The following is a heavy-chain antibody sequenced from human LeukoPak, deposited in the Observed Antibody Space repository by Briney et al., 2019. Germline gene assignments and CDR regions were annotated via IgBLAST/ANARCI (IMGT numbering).Heavy chain of an antibody. D-gene: IGHD5-12*01. CDR3: ARSRGYSGYAYDAFDI. CDR2: VYYSGST. Sequence: SGTLSLTCSVSGVSINNYYWSWIREPPGRGLEWIGYVYYSGSTNYNPSLKSRVTISVDTSKNQFSLKLSSVTAADTAVYYCARSRGYSGYAYDAFDIWGRGTMVTVSS. J-gene: IGHJ3*02. V-gene: IGHV4-59*01. CDR1: GVSINNYY.